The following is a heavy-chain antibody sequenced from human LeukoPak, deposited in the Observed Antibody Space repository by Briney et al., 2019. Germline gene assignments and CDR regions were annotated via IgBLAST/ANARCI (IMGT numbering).Heavy chain of an antibody. CDR2: IYYSGSI. CDR1: GGSISSYY. J-gene: IGHJ4*02. Sequence: SETLSLTCTVSGGSISSYYWSWIRQPPGKGLEWIGDIYYSGSIKYNPSLKSRVTMSVDTSKNQFSLKLSSVTAADTAIYYCARENPSGYYNRPIDYWGQGTLATVSS. D-gene: IGHD3-22*01. CDR3: ARENPSGYYNRPIDY. V-gene: IGHV4-59*01.